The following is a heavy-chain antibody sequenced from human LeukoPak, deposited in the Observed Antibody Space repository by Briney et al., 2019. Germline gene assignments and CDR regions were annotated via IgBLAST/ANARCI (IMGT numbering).Heavy chain of an antibody. CDR2: IYYSGST. CDR1: GGSISSSSYY. Sequence: SETLSLTCTVSGGSISSSSYYWGWIRQPPGKGLEWIGSIYYSGSTYYNPSLKSRVTISVDTSKNQFSLKLSSVTAADTAVYYCATQSYSSSWTVWFDPWGQGTLFTVSS. J-gene: IGHJ5*02. CDR3: ATQSYSSSWTVWFDP. D-gene: IGHD6-13*01. V-gene: IGHV4-39*01.